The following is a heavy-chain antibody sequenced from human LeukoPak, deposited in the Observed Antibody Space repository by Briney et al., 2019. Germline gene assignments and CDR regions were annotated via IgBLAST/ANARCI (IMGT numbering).Heavy chain of an antibody. Sequence: SETLSLTCTVSGGSVSSGSYYWSWIRQPPGKGLDWIGYIHYTGTTNYHPSLKSRVTISVDTSKNQFSLKLSSVTAADTAVYYCGRTPLVVVTKGAFDLWGQGTMVTVSS. CDR3: GRTPLVVVTKGAFDL. D-gene: IGHD3-22*01. V-gene: IGHV4-61*01. CDR1: GGSVSSGSYY. CDR2: IHYTGTT. J-gene: IGHJ3*01.